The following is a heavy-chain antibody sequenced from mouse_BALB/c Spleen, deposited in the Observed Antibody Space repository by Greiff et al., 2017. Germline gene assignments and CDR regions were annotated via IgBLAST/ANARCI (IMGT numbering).Heavy chain of an antibody. CDR1: GFNIKDYY. CDR2: IDPENGNT. D-gene: IGHD1-1*01. J-gene: IGHJ4*01. V-gene: IGHV14-1*02. CDR3: SRSGGYYGSSPYAMDY. Sequence: VQLQQSGAELVRPGASVKLSCKASGFNIKDYYMHWVKQRPEQGLEWIGWIDPENGNTIYDPKFQGKASITADTSSNTAYLQLSSLTSEDTSVYYCSRSGGYYGSSPYAMDYWGQGTSVTVSS.